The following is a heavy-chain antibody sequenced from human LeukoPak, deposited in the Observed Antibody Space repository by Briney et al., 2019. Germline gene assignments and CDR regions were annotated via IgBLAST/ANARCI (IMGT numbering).Heavy chain of an antibody. J-gene: IGHJ4*02. CDR3: ASPEEY. CDR2: ASSSGSTI. V-gene: IGHV3-48*03. Sequence: PGWSLRLSCAASGFTFSSYEMNWVRQAPGKGLEWVSFASSSGSTIYYADSVKGRFTISRDNAKNSLYLQMNSLRVEDTAVYYCASPEEYWGQGTLVTV. CDR1: GFTFSSYE.